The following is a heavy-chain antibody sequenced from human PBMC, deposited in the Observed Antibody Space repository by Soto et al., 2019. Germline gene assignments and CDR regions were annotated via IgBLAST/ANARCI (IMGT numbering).Heavy chain of an antibody. D-gene: IGHD6-13*01. Sequence: PGGSLRLSCAASGFTFSSYAMSWVRQAPGKGLEWVSAISGSGGSTYYADSVKGRFTISRDNSKNTLYLQMNSLRAEDTAVYYCARDLSRSSSTKGLYYYYGMDVWGQGTTVTVSS. J-gene: IGHJ6*02. CDR1: GFTFSSYA. CDR2: ISGSGGST. CDR3: ARDLSRSSSTKGLYYYYGMDV. V-gene: IGHV3-23*01.